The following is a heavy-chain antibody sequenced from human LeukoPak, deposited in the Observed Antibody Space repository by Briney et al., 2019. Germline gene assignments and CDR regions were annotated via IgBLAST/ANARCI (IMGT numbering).Heavy chain of an antibody. J-gene: IGHJ4*02. CDR1: GFTFSTYS. Sequence: GGSLRLSCAASGFTFSTYSMTWVRQAPGKGLEWVSYISSTSSTIYYADSVKGRFTISRDNAKNSLYPQMNSLRDEDTAVYYCARSGNYDWWGQGTLVTVSS. CDR2: ISSTSSTI. V-gene: IGHV3-48*02. D-gene: IGHD1-1*01. CDR3: ARSGNYDW.